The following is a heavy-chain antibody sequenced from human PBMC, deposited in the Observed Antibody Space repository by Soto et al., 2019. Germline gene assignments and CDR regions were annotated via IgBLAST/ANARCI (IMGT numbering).Heavy chain of an antibody. J-gene: IGHJ4*02. CDR3: ASFYSSSWYGYFDY. V-gene: IGHV4-59*08. Sequence: SETLSLTCTVSGGSISSYYWSWIRQPPGKGLEWIGYIYYSGSTNYNPSLKSRVTISVDTSKNQFSLKLSSVTAADTAVYYCASFYSSSWYGYFDYWGQGTLVTVSS. CDR1: GGSISSYY. D-gene: IGHD6-13*01. CDR2: IYYSGST.